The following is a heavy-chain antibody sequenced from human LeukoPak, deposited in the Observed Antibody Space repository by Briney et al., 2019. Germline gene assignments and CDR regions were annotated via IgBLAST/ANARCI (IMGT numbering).Heavy chain of an antibody. J-gene: IGHJ4*02. V-gene: IGHV1-2*06. D-gene: IGHD2-15*01. CDR2: INANSGAT. CDR1: GYTFTGYY. Sequence: ASVKVSCKASGYTFTGYYMHWVRRAPGQGLEWMGRINANSGATNYAQNFQGRVTMTRDTSISTAYMELRRLRSDDTAVYYCARERAVQGYCSGGSCYINDYWGQGTLVTVSS. CDR3: ARERAVQGYCSGGSCYINDY.